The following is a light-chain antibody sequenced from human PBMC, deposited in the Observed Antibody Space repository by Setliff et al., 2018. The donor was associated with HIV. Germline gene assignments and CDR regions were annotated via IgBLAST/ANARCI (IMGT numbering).Light chain of an antibody. V-gene: IGKV3-20*01. CDR2: GAS. CDR3: QQYADLPPT. J-gene: IGKJ1*01. CDR1: QSVSSSY. Sequence: EIVLTQSPGTLSLSPGKRVTLSCRASQSVSSSYLAWYQQKPGQAPRLLISGASSRATGIPDRFSGSGSGTDFTLTISRLEPEDFAVYYCQQYADLPPTFGQGTKVDIK.